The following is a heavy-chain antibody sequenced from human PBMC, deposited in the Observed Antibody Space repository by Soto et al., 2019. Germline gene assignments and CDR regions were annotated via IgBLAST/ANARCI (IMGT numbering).Heavy chain of an antibody. CDR3: VKTSSGNWFDP. Sequence: ASVKVSCKASGYTFTSYGISWVRQAPGQGLEWMGWISAYNGNTNYAQKLQGRVTMTTDTSTSTAYMELRSLRSDDTAVYYCVKTSSGNWFDPWGQGTLVTVSS. CDR1: GYTFTSYG. J-gene: IGHJ5*02. CDR2: ISAYNGNT. D-gene: IGHD3-22*01. V-gene: IGHV1-18*01.